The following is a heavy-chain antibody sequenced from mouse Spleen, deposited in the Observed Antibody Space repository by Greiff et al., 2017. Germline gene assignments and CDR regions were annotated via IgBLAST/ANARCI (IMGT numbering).Heavy chain of an antibody. V-gene: IGHV1-63*01. J-gene: IGHJ1*01. D-gene: IGHD2-3*01. CDR3: ARGGNGYYDRPYWYFDV. CDR2: IYPGGGYT. CDR1: GYTFTNYW. Sequence: VQLQQSGAELVRPGTSVKMSCKASGYTFTNYWIGWAKQRPGHGLEWIGDIYPGGGYTNYHEKFKGQATLTADKSSSTAYMQVSSLTAEDAAIYYCARGGNGYYDRPYWYFDVWGAGTTVTVSS.